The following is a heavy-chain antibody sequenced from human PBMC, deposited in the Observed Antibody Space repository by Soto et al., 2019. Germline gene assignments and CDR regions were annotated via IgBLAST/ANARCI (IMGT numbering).Heavy chain of an antibody. V-gene: IGHV4-34*01. Sequence: SETLSLTCAVYGGSFSGYYWSWIRQPPGKGLEWIGEINHSGSTNYNPSLKSRVTISVDTSKNQFSLKLSSVTAADTAVYYCAIFGVVISDDYWGQGTLVTVSS. J-gene: IGHJ4*02. CDR1: GGSFSGYY. D-gene: IGHD3-3*01. CDR2: INHSGST. CDR3: AIFGVVISDDY.